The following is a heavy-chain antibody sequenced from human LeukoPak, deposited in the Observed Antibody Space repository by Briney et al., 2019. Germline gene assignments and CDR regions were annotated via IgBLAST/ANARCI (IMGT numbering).Heavy chain of an antibody. CDR1: GITLSNYG. J-gene: IGHJ4*02. V-gene: IGHV3-23*01. D-gene: IGHD3-22*01. Sequence: GGSLRLSCAVSGITLSNYGVSLGRQALGKGLEWVAGIIGSGGGTNYAESVKGRVTISRDNPKNTLYLHMNSLRAEDTAVYFCAKRGVVIRVILVGFHKEAHYFDSWGQGALVTVSS. CDR3: AKRGVVIRVILVGFHKEAHYFDS. CDR2: IIGSGGGT.